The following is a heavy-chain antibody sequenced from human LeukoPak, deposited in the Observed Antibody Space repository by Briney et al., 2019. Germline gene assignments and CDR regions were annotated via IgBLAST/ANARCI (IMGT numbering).Heavy chain of an antibody. CDR1: GFTFSSYS. V-gene: IGHV3-21*01. J-gene: IGHJ5*02. CDR3: AREGTANWFDP. D-gene: IGHD6-13*01. Sequence: GGSLRLSCAASGFTFSSYSMNWVRQAPGKGLEWVSSISSSSYIYYADSVKGRFTISRDNAKNSLYLQMNSLRAEDTAVYYCAREGTANWFDPWGQGTLVTVSS. CDR2: ISSSSYI.